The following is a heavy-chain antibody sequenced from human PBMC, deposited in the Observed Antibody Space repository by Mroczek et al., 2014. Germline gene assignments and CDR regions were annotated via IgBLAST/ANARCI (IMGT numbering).Heavy chain of an antibody. Sequence: QVQLVQSGGGVVQPGRSLRLSCAASGFTFSSYGMHWVRQAPGKGLEWVAVIWYDGSNKYYADSVKGRFTISRDNSKNTLYLQMNSLRAEDTAVYYCARDLSSGWPWGADYWGQGTLVTVSS. V-gene: IGHV3-33*01. CDR3: ARDLSSGWPWGADY. J-gene: IGHJ4*02. D-gene: IGHD6-19*01. CDR1: GFTFSSYG. CDR2: IWYDGSNK.